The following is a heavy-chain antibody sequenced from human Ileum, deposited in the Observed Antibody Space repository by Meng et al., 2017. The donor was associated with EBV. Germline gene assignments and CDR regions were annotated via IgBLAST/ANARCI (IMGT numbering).Heavy chain of an antibody. CDR2: INVGVGYT. D-gene: IGHD2-21*01. J-gene: IGHJ4*02. V-gene: IGHV1-3*01. CDR1: GYAFTSYI. CDR3: VRGPPVGVPGPGDY. Sequence: QLLQSCDGVKHPRASGKVSSKASGYAFTSYILHWVRQAPGQRLEWMGWINVGVGYTKYSQKFQGRVTISSDTSATTGYMELSSLRSEDTAVYYCVRGPPVGVPGPGDYWGQGTLVTVSS.